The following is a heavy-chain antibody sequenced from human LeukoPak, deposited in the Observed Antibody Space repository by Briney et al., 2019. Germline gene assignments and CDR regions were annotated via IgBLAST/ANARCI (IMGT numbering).Heavy chain of an antibody. V-gene: IGHV3-15*01. Sequence: GGSLRLSCAASGINFSNAWLTWVRQAPGKGLEWVGRIKSKKDGEITDYAAPVKGRFTISRDDSKDTLYLQMNSLKTEDTAVYYCSTGGGVLRFLGGQGTLVTV. CDR2: IKSKKDGEIT. D-gene: IGHD3-3*01. CDR3: STGGGVLRFL. J-gene: IGHJ4*02. CDR1: GINFSNAW.